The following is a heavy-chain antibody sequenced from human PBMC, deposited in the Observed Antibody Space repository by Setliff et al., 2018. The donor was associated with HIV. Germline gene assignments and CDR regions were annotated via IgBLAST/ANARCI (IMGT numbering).Heavy chain of an antibody. Sequence: SETLSLTCAVSGGSISSGGYSWSWIRQSPGKGLEWIGYIYHTGNTYYNPSLKSRITISLDRSQNHFSLRLTSVTAADTGVYFCARGRQDSYYDSTSYYWGDAFDIWGQGTRVTVS. V-gene: IGHV4-30-2*06. D-gene: IGHD3-22*01. CDR2: IYHTGNT. CDR1: GGSISSGGYS. J-gene: IGHJ3*02. CDR3: ARGRQDSYYDSTSYYWGDAFDI.